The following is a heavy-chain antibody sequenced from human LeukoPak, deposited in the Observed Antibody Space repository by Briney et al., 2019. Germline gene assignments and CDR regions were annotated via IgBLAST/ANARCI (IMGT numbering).Heavy chain of an antibody. CDR1: GFTLSSYW. D-gene: IGHD5-18*01. J-gene: IGHJ6*02. V-gene: IGHV3-64*02. Sequence: GGSLRLSCAASGFTLSSYWMHWVRQAPGKGLEYVSAISGDGGSTDYADSVKGRFTISGDNSKNTLYLQMGSLRAEDMAVYYCARDTGIRGMDVWGQGTTVTVS. CDR2: ISGDGGST. CDR3: ARDTGIRGMDV.